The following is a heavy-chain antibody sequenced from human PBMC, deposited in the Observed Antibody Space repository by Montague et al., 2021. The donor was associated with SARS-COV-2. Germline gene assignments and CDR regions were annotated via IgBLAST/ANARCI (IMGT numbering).Heavy chain of an antibody. J-gene: IGHJ4*02. V-gene: IGHV3-30*09. CDR3: VRASLTKARIAVAGTTVY. Sequence: SLRLSCAASGFTFNNYAMHWVRQAPGKGLEWVAIISYDGSNKYYADSVKGRFAISRDNSKNTLYPQMNSLRAEDTAVYYCVRASLTKARIAVAGTTVYWGQGTLVTISS. D-gene: IGHD6-19*01. CDR2: ISYDGSNK. CDR1: GFTFNNYA.